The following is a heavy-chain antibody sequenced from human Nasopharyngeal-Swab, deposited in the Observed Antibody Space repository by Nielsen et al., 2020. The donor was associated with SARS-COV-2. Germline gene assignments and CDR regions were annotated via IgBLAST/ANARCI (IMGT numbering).Heavy chain of an antibody. Sequence: GGSLRLSCAASGFTFSNAWMSWVRQAPGKGLEWVGRIKSKTDGGTTDCAAPVKGRFTISRDDSKNTLYLQMNSLKTEDTAVYYCTTVLWFGEYRFDPWGQGTLVTVSS. CDR1: GFTFSNAW. V-gene: IGHV3-15*01. D-gene: IGHD3-10*01. CDR2: IKSKTDGGTT. CDR3: TTVLWFGEYRFDP. J-gene: IGHJ5*02.